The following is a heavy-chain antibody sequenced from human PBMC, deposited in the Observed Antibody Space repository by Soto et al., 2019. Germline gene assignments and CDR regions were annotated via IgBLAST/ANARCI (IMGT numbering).Heavy chain of an antibody. Sequence: SVKVSCKASGGTFSSYAISWVRQAPGQGLEWMGGIIPTFGTANYAQKFQGRVTITADKSTSTAYMELSSLRSEDTAVYYCAREFGGTTFDYWGQGTLVTVSS. J-gene: IGHJ4*02. CDR2: IIPTFGTA. CDR1: GGTFSSYA. V-gene: IGHV1-69*06. CDR3: AREFGGTTFDY. D-gene: IGHD1-7*01.